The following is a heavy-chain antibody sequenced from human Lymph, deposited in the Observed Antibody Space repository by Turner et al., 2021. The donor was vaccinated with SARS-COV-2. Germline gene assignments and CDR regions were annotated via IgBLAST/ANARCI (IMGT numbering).Heavy chain of an antibody. CDR2: ISYDGSNK. D-gene: IGHD3-10*01. CDR1: GFTFSTYA. CDR3: ARYASGGYFYYGMDV. V-gene: IGHV3-30*04. J-gene: IGHJ6*02. Sequence: QVQLVESGGGVVQPGRSLRLSCAASGFTFSTYAIYWVRPATGKGLEWVAVISYDGSNKYYADSVKGRFTISRDNSKNTLYLQMNSLRAEDTAVYYCARYASGGYFYYGMDVWGQGTTVTVSS.